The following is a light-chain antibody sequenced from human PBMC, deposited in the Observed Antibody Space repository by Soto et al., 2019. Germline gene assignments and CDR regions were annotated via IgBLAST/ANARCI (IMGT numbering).Light chain of an antibody. V-gene: IGKV3-20*01. CDR1: QSISSSY. CDR3: QQYGSSP. CDR2: GAS. Sequence: EIVMTQSPATLSVSPGGIATLSCRASQSISSSYLAWYQQKPGQAPRLLIYGASSRATGIPDRFSGSGSGTDFTLTISRLEPEDFAVYYCQQYGSSPLGGGNTGDIK. J-gene: IGKJ4*01.